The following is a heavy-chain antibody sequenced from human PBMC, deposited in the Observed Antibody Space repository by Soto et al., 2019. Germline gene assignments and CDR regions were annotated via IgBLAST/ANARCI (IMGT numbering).Heavy chain of an antibody. CDR3: AREWGSRPVTGSGAFEI. J-gene: IGHJ3*02. D-gene: IGHD2-21*02. V-gene: IGHV3-64D*06. CDR2: ISSNGGST. Sequence: PGGSLRLSCSASGFTFSSYAMHWVRQAPGKGLEYVSAISSNGGSTYYADSVKGRFTISRDNSKNTLYLQMSSLRAEDTAVYFCAREWGSRPVTGSGAFEIWGQGTKVTVSS. CDR1: GFTFSSYA.